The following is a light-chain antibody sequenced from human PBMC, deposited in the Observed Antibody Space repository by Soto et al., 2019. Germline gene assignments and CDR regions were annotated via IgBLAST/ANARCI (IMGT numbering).Light chain of an antibody. Sequence: IVLTQSPATLSLSPGETATLSCRASQSVSGYIGWYQQKPGQAPRLLIYGASTRATGIPDRFSGSGSGTEFSLTINSLQSEDFAVYYCHHYNNWCAFGQGTMVDIK. CDR1: QSVSGY. V-gene: IGKV3-15*01. CDR2: GAS. CDR3: HHYNNWCA. J-gene: IGKJ1*01.